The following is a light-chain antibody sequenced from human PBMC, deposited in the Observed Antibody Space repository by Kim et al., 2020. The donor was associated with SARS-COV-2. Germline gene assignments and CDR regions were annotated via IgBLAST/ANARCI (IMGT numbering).Light chain of an antibody. CDR1: QGISKY. V-gene: IGKV1-16*02. CDR3: QQYNSYPYS. J-gene: IGKJ2*01. CDR2: AVS. Sequence: EIQMTQSPSSLSASVGDRVTITCRASQGISKYLVWFQQKPGKAPNSLIYAVSSLKSGVPSKFSGSGSGTDFTLTINSLEPEDFATYYCQQYNSYPYSFGQGTKLEI.